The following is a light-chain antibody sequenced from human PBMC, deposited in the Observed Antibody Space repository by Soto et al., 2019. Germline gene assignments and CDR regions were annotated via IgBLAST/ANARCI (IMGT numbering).Light chain of an antibody. Sequence: EMVMTQSPATLSVPPGERATLSCRASQSVSSNLAWYQQKPGQAPRLLIYGASTRATGIPARFSGSGSGTEFTLTISSLQSEDFAVYYCQQYNKWPLTFGQGTKVDIK. V-gene: IGKV3-15*01. CDR1: QSVSSN. CDR2: GAS. CDR3: QQYNKWPLT. J-gene: IGKJ1*01.